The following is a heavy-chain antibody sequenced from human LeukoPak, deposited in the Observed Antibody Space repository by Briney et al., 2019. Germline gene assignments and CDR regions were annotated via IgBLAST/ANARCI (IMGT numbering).Heavy chain of an antibody. V-gene: IGHV3-74*01. D-gene: IGHD4-23*01. CDR1: GFTFDDYA. J-gene: IGHJ4*02. Sequence: PGRSLRLSCAASGFTFDDYAMHWVRQAPGKGLEWVSRINSDGRSASYADSVKGRFTISRDNAKNTLYLQMNSLRAEDTAVYYCARDLRTPSDTNIAIDYWGQGTLVTVSS. CDR2: INSDGRSA. CDR3: ARDLRTPSDTNIAIDY.